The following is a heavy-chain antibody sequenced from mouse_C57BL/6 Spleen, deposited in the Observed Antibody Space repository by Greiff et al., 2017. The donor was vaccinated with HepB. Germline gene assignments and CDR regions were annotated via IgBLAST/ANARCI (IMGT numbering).Heavy chain of an antibody. CDR3: AREGYYGSSYAWFAY. CDR2: IYPGSGST. Sequence: VKLQQPGAELVKPGASVKMSCKASGYTFTSYWITWVKQRPGQGLEWIGDIYPGSGSTNYNEKFKSKATLTVDTSSSTAYMQLISLTSEDSAVYYCAREGYYGSSYAWFAYWGQGTLVTVSA. J-gene: IGHJ3*01. D-gene: IGHD1-1*01. V-gene: IGHV1-55*01. CDR1: GYTFTSYW.